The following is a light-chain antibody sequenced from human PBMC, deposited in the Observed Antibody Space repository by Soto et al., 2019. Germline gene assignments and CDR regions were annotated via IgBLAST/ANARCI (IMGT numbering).Light chain of an antibody. J-gene: IGKJ1*01. V-gene: IGKV3-20*01. CDR1: QSVSSSY. CDR3: QHYNNWPPWT. Sequence: EIVLTQSPGTVSLSPWEIATLSCRASQSVSSSYLAWYQQKPGQAPRLLIYGASNRATGIPARFSGSGSGTDFTLTISSLEPEDFAVYYCQHYNNWPPWTFGQGTKVDIK. CDR2: GAS.